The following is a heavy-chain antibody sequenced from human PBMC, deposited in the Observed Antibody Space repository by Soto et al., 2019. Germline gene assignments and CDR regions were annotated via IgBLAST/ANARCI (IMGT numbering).Heavy chain of an antibody. CDR3: ARHRTNYGSGSSSLNYYYYGMDV. Sequence: GESLKISCKGSGYSFTSYWISWVRQMPGKGLEWMGRIDPSDSYTNYSPSFQGHVTISADKSISTAYLQWSSLKASDTAMYYCARHRTNYGSGSSSLNYYYYGMDVRGQGTTVTVSS. J-gene: IGHJ6*02. CDR1: GYSFTSYW. CDR2: IDPSDSYT. V-gene: IGHV5-10-1*01. D-gene: IGHD3-10*01.